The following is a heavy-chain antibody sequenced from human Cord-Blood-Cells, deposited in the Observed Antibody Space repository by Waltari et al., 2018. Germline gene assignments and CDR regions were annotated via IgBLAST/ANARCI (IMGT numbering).Heavy chain of an antibody. Sequence: EVQLVQSGAEVTKPGESLKISCKGSGYTFPSYWLAWVRPMPGKGLEWMGIIYPGDSDTRYSPSFQGQVTISADKSISTAYLQWSSLKASDTAMYYCARQIAAAGTVYYFDYWGQGTLVTVSS. CDR3: ARQIAAAGTVYYFDY. D-gene: IGHD6-13*01. V-gene: IGHV5-51*01. CDR2: IYPGDSDT. J-gene: IGHJ4*02. CDR1: GYTFPSYW.